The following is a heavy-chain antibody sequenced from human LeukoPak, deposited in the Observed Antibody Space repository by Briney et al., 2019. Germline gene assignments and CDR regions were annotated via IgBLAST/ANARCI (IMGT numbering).Heavy chain of an antibody. V-gene: IGHV3-21*01. CDR2: ISSSSSYI. CDR1: GFTFSSYS. J-gene: IGHJ4*02. CDR3: ARDLEWLRSCDY. Sequence: PGGSLRLSCAASGFTFSSYSMNWVRQAPGKGLEWVSSISSSSSYIYYADSVKGRFTISRDNAKNSLYLQMNSLRAEDTAVYYCARDLEWLRSCDYWGQGTLVTVSS. D-gene: IGHD5-12*01.